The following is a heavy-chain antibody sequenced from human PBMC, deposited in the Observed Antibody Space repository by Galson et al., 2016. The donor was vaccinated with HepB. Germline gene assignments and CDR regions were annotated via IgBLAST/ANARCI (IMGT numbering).Heavy chain of an antibody. CDR3: ARLYYDYVWGSYRESHFDS. J-gene: IGHJ3*01. D-gene: IGHD3-16*02. Sequence: LSCAASGFTFSSYAIHWVRQAPGKGLEWVAGISKAGGNIYYVDSVKGRFTISRGNSQNILYLQMNSLRAEDTAVYYCARLYYDYVWGSYRESHFDSWGQGTMVTVSS. CDR1: GFTFSSYA. V-gene: IGHV3-30*03. CDR2: ISKAGGNI.